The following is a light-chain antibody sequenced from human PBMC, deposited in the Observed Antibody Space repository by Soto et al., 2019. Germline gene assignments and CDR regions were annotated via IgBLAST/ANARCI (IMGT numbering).Light chain of an antibody. Sequence: EIVLTQSPGTLSLSPGERATLSCRASQSVSSSYLAWYQQKPGQAPRLLIYGASSRATGIPDRFSGSGSGTDFTLTISRLEPEDFALYFCQQRSSWPPTFGGGTKVDIK. CDR2: GAS. J-gene: IGKJ4*01. CDR1: QSVSSSY. CDR3: QQRSSWPPT. V-gene: IGKV3-20*01.